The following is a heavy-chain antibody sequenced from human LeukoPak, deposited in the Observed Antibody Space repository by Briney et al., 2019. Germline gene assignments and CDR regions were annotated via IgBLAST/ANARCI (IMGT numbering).Heavy chain of an antibody. Sequence: GGSLRLSCAASGFTFSSYGMHWVRQAPGKGLEWVAVISYDGSNKYYADSVKGRFTISRDNSKNTLYLQMNGLSREDTAIYYCVRRGGSDGWGAFDIWGQGTVVTVSS. CDR2: ISYDGSNK. V-gene: IGHV3-30*03. J-gene: IGHJ3*02. D-gene: IGHD5-24*01. CDR1: GFTFSSYG. CDR3: VRRGGSDGWGAFDI.